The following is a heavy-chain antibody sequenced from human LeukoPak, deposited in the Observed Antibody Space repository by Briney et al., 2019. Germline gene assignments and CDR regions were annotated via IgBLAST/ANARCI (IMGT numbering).Heavy chain of an antibody. J-gene: IGHJ3*02. V-gene: IGHV4-61*02. Sequence: SETLSLTCTVSGGSISSGSYYWSWIRQPAGKGLEWIGRIYTSGSTNYNPSLKSRVTISVDTSKNQFSLKLSSVTAADTAVYYCVRDKLVAYYYDSSGIDIWGQGTMVTVSS. CDR1: GGSISSGSYY. D-gene: IGHD3-22*01. CDR2: IYTSGST. CDR3: VRDKLVAYYYDSSGIDI.